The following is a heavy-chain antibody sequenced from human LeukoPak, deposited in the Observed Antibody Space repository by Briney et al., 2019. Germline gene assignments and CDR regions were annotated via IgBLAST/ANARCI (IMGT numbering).Heavy chain of an antibody. Sequence: ASVKVSCKASGYTFTCYYMHWVRQAPGQGREWMGWINPNSGGTNYAQKFQGRVTMTRDTSISTAYMEPSRLRSDDTAVYYCARIGYYYDSSGYYYGYWGQGTLVTVSS. D-gene: IGHD3-22*01. CDR2: INPNSGGT. CDR1: GYTFTCYY. V-gene: IGHV1-2*02. J-gene: IGHJ4*02. CDR3: ARIGYYYDSSGYYYGY.